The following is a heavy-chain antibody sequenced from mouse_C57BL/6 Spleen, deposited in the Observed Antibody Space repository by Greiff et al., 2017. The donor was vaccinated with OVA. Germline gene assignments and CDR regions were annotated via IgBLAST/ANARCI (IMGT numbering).Heavy chain of an antibody. CDR2: INPGSGGT. D-gene: IGHD1-1*01. CDR1: GYAFNNYL. V-gene: IGHV1-54*01. J-gene: IGHJ4*01. Sequence: QVQLQQSGAELVRPGTSVKVSCKASGYAFNNYLIEWVKQRPGQGLEWIGVINPGSGGTNYNEKFKGKATLTADKSSSTAYLQLSSLTSEDSAVYFCARSPYYGSGYYYAMDYWGQGTSVTVSS. CDR3: ARSPYYGSGYYYAMDY.